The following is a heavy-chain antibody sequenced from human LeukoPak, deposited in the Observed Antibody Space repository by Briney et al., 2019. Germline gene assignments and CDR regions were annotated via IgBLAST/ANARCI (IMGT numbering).Heavy chain of an antibody. D-gene: IGHD1-1*01. CDR2: INSDGSTT. CDR3: ARDASDSWNWFDP. J-gene: IGHJ5*02. CDR1: GFTFSSHW. V-gene: IGHV3-74*01. Sequence: QSGGSLRLSCAASGFTFSSHWMHSVRQAPGKGLVWVSRINSDGSTTTSADSVKGRFTISRDNARNQLYLQTGSLRHEDKAVYYCARDASDSWNWFDPWGQGTLVTVSA.